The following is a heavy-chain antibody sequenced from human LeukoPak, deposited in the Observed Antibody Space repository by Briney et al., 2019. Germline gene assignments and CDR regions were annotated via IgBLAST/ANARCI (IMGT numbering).Heavy chain of an antibody. V-gene: IGHV1-69*05. D-gene: IGHD6-6*01. CDR2: IIPIFGTA. CDR1: GGTFSSYA. CDR3: ARDKAARPRGYAFDI. J-gene: IGHJ3*02. Sequence: GASVKVSSKAPGGTFSSYAISWVRQAPGEGLEWMGGIIPIFGTANYAQKFQGRVTITTDESTSTAYMELSSLRSEDTAVYYCARDKAARPRGYAFDIWGQGTMVTVSS.